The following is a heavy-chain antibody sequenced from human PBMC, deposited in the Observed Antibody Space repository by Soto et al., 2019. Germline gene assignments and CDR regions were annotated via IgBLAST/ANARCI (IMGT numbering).Heavy chain of an antibody. J-gene: IGHJ6*03. V-gene: IGHV3-23*01. CDR1: GFTFSSYA. CDR3: ARLPYYGDYLQYMDV. Sequence: PGGSLRLSCAASGFTFSSYAMSWVRQAPGKGLEWVSAISGSGGSTYYADSVKGRFTISRDNSKNTLYLQMNSLRAEDTAVYYCARLPYYGDYLQYMDVWGKGTTVTVSS. CDR2: ISGSGGST. D-gene: IGHD4-17*01.